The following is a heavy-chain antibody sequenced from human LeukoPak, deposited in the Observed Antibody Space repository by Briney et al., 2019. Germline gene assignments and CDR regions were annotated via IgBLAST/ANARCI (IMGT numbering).Heavy chain of an antibody. D-gene: IGHD2-15*01. CDR3: ARVDSDCSGGACYTGLFDY. CDR2: INSKGGGI. Sequence: GGSLRLSCAASGFTFDDYAMGWVRQAPGRGLEWVSGINSKGGGIVYADSVKGRFTISRDNAKNSLYLQMNSLRAEDTALYYCARVDSDCSGGACYTGLFDYGGQGTLVTVSS. CDR1: GFTFDDYA. V-gene: IGHV3-20*04. J-gene: IGHJ4*02.